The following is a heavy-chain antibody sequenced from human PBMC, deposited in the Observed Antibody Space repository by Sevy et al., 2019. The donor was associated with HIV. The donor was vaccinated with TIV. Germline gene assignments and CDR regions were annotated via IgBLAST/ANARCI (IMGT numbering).Heavy chain of an antibody. CDR1: GFTFSSFW. CDR3: GGRYFDL. D-gene: IGHD3-16*01. V-gene: IGHV3-7*01. J-gene: IGHJ4*02. Sequence: GGSLRLSCKASGFTFSSFWMQWVRQAPGKGLEWVANIRQDGNEIYYGDSVKGRFTISRDNAKNALYLQMDGLRAEDSGLYYCGGRYFDLWGQGPLVSVSS. CDR2: IRQDGNEI.